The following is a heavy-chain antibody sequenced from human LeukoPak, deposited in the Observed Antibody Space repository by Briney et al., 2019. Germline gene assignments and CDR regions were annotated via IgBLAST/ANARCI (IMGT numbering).Heavy chain of an antibody. CDR3: ARDDEDIVATIRGAFDY. D-gene: IGHD5-12*01. CDR1: GFTFTNYG. CDR2: ISAYNGDT. Sequence: ASVKVSCKASGFTFTNYGISWVRQAPGQGLEWMGWISAYNGDTNYAQKLQDRVTMTTDTSTSTAYMELRSLRSDDTAMYYCARDDEDIVATIRGAFDYWGQGTLVTVSS. J-gene: IGHJ4*02. V-gene: IGHV1-18*01.